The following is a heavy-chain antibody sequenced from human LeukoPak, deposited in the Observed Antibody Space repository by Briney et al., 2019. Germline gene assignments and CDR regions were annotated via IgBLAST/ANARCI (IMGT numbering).Heavy chain of an antibody. J-gene: IGHJ3*02. D-gene: IGHD3-22*01. CDR2: IYYSGST. CDR3: ARLVPSITMIVVAGAFDI. V-gene: IGHV4-31*03. CDR1: GGXISSGGYY. Sequence: PSQTLSLTCIVSGGXISSGGYYWSWIRQHPGKGLEWISYIYYSGSTYYNPSLKSRVTISVDTSKNQFSLKLSSVTAADTAVYYCARLVPSITMIVVAGAFDIWGQGTMVTVSS.